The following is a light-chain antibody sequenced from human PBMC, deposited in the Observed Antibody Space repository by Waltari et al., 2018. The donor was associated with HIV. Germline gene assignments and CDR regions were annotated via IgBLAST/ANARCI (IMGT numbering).Light chain of an antibody. Sequence: QSALTQPASVSGSPGQSITISCPGTSSDIGGYDIVSWFQQHPGKAPKVMIYEVTKRPSGVSNRVSGSKSGNTASLTISGLQAEDEADYYCCSYAGGTTSVFGGGTKLTVL. J-gene: IGLJ3*02. CDR2: EVT. V-gene: IGLV2-23*02. CDR1: SSDIGGYDI. CDR3: CSYAGGTTSV.